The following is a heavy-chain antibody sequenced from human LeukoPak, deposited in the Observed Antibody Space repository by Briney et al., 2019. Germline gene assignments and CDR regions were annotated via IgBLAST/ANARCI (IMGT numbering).Heavy chain of an antibody. CDR2: IYYSGST. Sequence: SETLSLTCTVSGGSISSSSYYWGWIRQPPGKGLEWIGSIYYSGSTNYNPSLKSRVTISVDTSKNQFSLKLNSVTAADTAVYYCARGGGRKEMATIIDYWGQGTLVTVSS. J-gene: IGHJ4*02. CDR1: GGSISSSSYY. D-gene: IGHD5-24*01. V-gene: IGHV4-39*07. CDR3: ARGGGRKEMATIIDY.